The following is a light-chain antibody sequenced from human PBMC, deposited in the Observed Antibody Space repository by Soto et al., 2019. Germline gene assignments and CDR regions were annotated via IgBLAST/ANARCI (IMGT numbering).Light chain of an antibody. J-gene: IGKJ5*01. Sequence: EVALTQSPGTLSLSPLEIVTLSFMASQSVSSSYLAWYQQKPGQAPRLLIYGASSRATGIPDRFSGSGSGTDFTLTINRLEPEDFAVYYCQQHGSSPITFGQGTRLEIK. CDR1: QSVSSSY. V-gene: IGKV3-20*01. CDR3: QQHGSSPIT. CDR2: GAS.